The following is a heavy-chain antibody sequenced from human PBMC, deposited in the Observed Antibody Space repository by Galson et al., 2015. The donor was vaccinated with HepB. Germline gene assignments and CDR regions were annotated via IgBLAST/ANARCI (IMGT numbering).Heavy chain of an antibody. CDR3: ASGGVYCSGGSCYSGIFDY. Sequence: SCKASGGTFSSYAISWVRQAPGQGLEWMGGIIPIFGTANYAQKFQGRVTITADESTSTAYMELSSLRSEDTAVYYCASGGVYCSGGSCYSGIFDYWGQGTLVTVSS. J-gene: IGHJ4*02. V-gene: IGHV1-69*01. CDR2: IIPIFGTA. D-gene: IGHD2-15*01. CDR1: GGTFSSYA.